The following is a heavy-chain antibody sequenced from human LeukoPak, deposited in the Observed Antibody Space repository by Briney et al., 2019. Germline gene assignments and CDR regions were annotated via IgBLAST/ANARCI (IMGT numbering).Heavy chain of an antibody. D-gene: IGHD6-6*01. CDR3: AKELGSSIVARLSH. J-gene: IGHJ4*02. CDR2: ISGSGGRT. Sequence: GGSLRLSCAASGFTLSTYAMSWVRQAPGKGLEWVSAISGSGGRTYYADSVKGRFTISRDNSKNTLDLQMNSLRAEDTAVYYCAKELGSSIVARLSHWGQGTLVTVSS. CDR1: GFTLSTYA. V-gene: IGHV3-23*01.